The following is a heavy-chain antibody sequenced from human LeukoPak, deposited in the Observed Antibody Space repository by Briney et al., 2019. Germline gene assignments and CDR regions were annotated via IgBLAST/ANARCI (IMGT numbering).Heavy chain of an antibody. J-gene: IGHJ4*02. CDR1: GFTFDDYA. D-gene: IGHD6-19*01. Sequence: SGGSLRLSCAASGFTFDDYAMHWVRQAPGKGLEWVSGISWNSGSIGYADSVKGRFTISRDNAKNSLYLQMNSPRAEDTALYYCAKDKEYSSGWYDYWGQGTRVTVSS. CDR3: AKDKEYSSGWYDY. V-gene: IGHV3-9*01. CDR2: ISWNSGSI.